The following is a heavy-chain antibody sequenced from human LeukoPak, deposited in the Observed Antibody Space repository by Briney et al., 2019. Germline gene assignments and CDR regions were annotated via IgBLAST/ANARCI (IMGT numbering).Heavy chain of an antibody. CDR2: ISWDGHTT. CDR3: AKGRGWFHIDF. V-gene: IGHV3-43*01. J-gene: IGHJ4*02. CDR1: GFPFVDFT. D-gene: IGHD6-19*01. Sequence: AGGSLRLSCAASGFPFVDFTMHWVRQAPGKGLEWLSLISWDGHTTFYSDSVKGRFTISRDNSKNSLYLEMSSLRTEDTAFYYCAKGRGWFHIDFWGQRTLVTVSS.